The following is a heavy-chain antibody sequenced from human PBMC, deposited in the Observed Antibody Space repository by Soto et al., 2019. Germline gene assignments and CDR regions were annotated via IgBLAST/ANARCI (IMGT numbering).Heavy chain of an antibody. CDR2: SKNKADSYTT. D-gene: IGHD3-10*01. CDR1: GFTFSDYY. J-gene: IGHJ4*02. Sequence: EVQLVESGGGLVQPGGSLRLSCAASGFTFSDYYMDWVRQAPGKGLEWVGRSKNKADSYTTEYAASVKGRFTISRDGSKNSLCLQMNSLQTEDTAVYYCTVWGSGNDFGAAWGQGILVTVSS. CDR3: TVWGSGNDFGAA. V-gene: IGHV3-72*01.